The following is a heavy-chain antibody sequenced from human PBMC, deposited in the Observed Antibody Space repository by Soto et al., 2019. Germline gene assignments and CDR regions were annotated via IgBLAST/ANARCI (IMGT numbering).Heavy chain of an antibody. D-gene: IGHD3-16*02. J-gene: IGHJ4*02. V-gene: IGHV4-39*01. CDR1: GGSISSTNYY. CDR3: ASPTGRYEHRFYY. Sequence: PSETLSLTCAVSGGSISSTNYYWGWIRQPPGKWLEWIGSIYYSGSTYYNPSLKSRVTMSIDTSKNQVSLQLTSVTAADTALYYCASPTGRYEHRFYYWGLGTLVTVSS. CDR2: IYYSGST.